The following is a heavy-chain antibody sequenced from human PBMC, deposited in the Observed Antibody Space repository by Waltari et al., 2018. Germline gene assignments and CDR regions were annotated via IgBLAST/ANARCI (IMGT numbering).Heavy chain of an antibody. CDR3: ARDRGRGLYLDV. V-gene: IGHV4-4*02. Sequence: QLQESGPGLVKPSGTLSLSCAVSGDPVTSANWWSWVRQSPQRGLEWIGQVLSTGKTNYSPSFASRVTMSLDASNNQFSLKVTSATAADTAVYYCARDRGRGLYLDVWGPGTLVTVSP. D-gene: IGHD2-15*01. CDR1: GDPVTSANW. CDR2: VLSTGKT. J-gene: IGHJ4*02.